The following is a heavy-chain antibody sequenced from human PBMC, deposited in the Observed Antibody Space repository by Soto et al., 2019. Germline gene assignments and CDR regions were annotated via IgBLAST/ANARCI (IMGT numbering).Heavy chain of an antibody. J-gene: IGHJ3*02. CDR2: IIPTFGTA. CDR3: ARDGLTGTITRSIHAFDI. Sequence: SVKVSCKASGGTFSSYAISWVLQAPGQGLEWMGGIIPTFGTANYAQKFQGRVTITADESTSTAYMELSSLRSEDTAVYYCARDGLTGTITRSIHAFDIWGQGXMVTV. CDR1: GGTFSSYA. V-gene: IGHV1-69*13. D-gene: IGHD1-7*01.